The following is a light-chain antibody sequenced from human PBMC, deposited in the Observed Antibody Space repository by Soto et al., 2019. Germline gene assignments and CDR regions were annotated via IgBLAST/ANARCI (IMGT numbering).Light chain of an antibody. J-gene: IGKJ4*01. CDR2: GAS. V-gene: IGKV3-15*01. Sequence: VMTQAPATLSVAPGERATLSCSASQSVGGDLAWSQQKPGQAPRLLIYGASSMAPCIPDRFSGSGSGTEFTLNISSLQSEDSAVYYCQQYENWPQLTFGGGTKVEIK. CDR1: QSVGGD. CDR3: QQYENWPQLT.